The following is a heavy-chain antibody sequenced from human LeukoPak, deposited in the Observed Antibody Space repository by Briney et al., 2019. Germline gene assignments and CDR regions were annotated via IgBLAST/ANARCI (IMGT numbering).Heavy chain of an antibody. V-gene: IGHV3-23*01. J-gene: IGHJ6*02. CDR2: ISGSGGST. Sequence: GGSLRLSCAASGFTFSSSAMSWVRQVPGKGLEWVSAISGSGGSTYYADSVKGRFTISRDNSKNTLYLQMNSLRAEDTAVYYCAKPVTDNYYYYYGMDVWGQGTTVTVSS. CDR1: GFTFSSSA. CDR3: AKPVTDNYYYYYGMDV. D-gene: IGHD4-17*01.